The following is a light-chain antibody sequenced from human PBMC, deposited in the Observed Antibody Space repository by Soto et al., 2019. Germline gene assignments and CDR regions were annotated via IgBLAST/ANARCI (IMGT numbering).Light chain of an antibody. CDR3: AVSAGGLSGVV. CDR2: RND. CDR1: NFNIGSDY. Sequence: QAVVTQAPSASGTPGQRVTISCSGSNFNIGSDYVYWCQHLPGTAPKLLIYRNDQRPSGVPDRFSGSKSGASASLAISGLRSEDAADYSCAVSAGGLSGVVFGGGTKLTVL. J-gene: IGLJ2*01. V-gene: IGLV1-47*01.